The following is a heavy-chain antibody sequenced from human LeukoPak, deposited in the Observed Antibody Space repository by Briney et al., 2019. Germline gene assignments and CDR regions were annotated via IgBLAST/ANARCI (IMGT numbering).Heavy chain of an antibody. Sequence: GGSLRLSCAASGFTFSSYTMTWVRQAPGKGLEWVSSISRSSIYKYYADSLKGRFTISRDNAKNSLYLQMNSLRAEDTAVYYCARANYDSSGYYPLICYWGQGTLVTVSS. CDR2: ISRSSIYK. CDR1: GFTFSSYT. J-gene: IGHJ4*02. D-gene: IGHD3-22*01. CDR3: ARANYDSSGYYPLICY. V-gene: IGHV3-21*01.